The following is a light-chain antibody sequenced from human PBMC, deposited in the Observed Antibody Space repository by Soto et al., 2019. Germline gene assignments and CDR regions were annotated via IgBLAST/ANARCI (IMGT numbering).Light chain of an antibody. CDR2: EVT. CDR3: SSYAGRTLYV. CDR1: SSDVGGYDY. Sequence: QSVLTQPPSASGSPGQSVTISCTGTSSDVGGYDYVSWYQQRPGKAPKLLIHEVTKRPSGVPDLFSGSKSGNTASLTVSGLQAEDEADYYCSSYAGRTLYVFGTGTKATVL. V-gene: IGLV2-8*01. J-gene: IGLJ1*01.